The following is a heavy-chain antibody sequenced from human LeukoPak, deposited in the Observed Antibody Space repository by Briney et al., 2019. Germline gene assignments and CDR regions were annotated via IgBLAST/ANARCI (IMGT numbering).Heavy chain of an antibody. D-gene: IGHD5-18*01. Sequence: GGSLRLSCAASGFTFVSYWMHWVRQAPGKGLVWVSRINGYGSSTDFADPVKGRFTISRDNAKNTLYLQMNSLRAEDTAVYYCARDAPGNTALDYWGQGTLVTVSS. CDR2: INGYGSST. CDR3: ARDAPGNTALDY. CDR1: GFTFVSYW. J-gene: IGHJ4*02. V-gene: IGHV3-74*01.